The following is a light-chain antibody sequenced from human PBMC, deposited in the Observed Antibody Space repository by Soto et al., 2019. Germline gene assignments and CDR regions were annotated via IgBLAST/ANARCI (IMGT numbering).Light chain of an antibody. CDR1: QSVLYSSNNKNY. V-gene: IGKV4-1*01. CDR3: QQYDPTRLT. J-gene: IGKJ4*01. Sequence: DIVMTQSPDSLAVSRGERATINCKSSQSVLYSSNNKNYLAWYQQKPGQPPKLLIYWASARESGVPDRFSGSGSGTDFTLTIRSRQAEDVAVCYCQQYDPTRLTFGGGTKVELK. CDR2: WAS.